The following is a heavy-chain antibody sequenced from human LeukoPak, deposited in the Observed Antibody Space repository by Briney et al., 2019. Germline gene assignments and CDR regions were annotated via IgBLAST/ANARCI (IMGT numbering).Heavy chain of an antibody. CDR2: IYYSGST. Sequence: PSETLSLTCTVSGDSVRSSTYYWGWIRQPPGKGLEWIGSIYYSGSTYYNPSLKSRVTISVDTSKNQFSLKLSSVTAADTAVYYCARRLYYDILTGYRISNWFDPWGQGTLVTVSS. CDR3: ARRLYYDILTGYRISNWFDP. CDR1: GDSVRSSTYY. V-gene: IGHV4-39*01. D-gene: IGHD3-9*01. J-gene: IGHJ5*02.